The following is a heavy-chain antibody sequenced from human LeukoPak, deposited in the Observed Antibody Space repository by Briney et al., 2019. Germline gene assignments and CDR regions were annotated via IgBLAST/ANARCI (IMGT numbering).Heavy chain of an antibody. J-gene: IGHJ4*02. Sequence: GGSLRLSCAASGFTFSSYSMNWVRQTPGKGLEWVSSISSSSNCIYYADSVKGRFTISRDNAKNSLYLQMNSPRAEDTAVYYCAKGVNYYDSSGYYYWGQGTLVTVSS. CDR1: GFTFSSYS. D-gene: IGHD3-22*01. CDR3: AKGVNYYDSSGYYY. V-gene: IGHV3-21*04. CDR2: ISSSSNCI.